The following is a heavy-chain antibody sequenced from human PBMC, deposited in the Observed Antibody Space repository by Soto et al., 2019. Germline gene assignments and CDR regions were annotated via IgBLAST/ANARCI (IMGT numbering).Heavy chain of an antibody. D-gene: IGHD5-12*01. V-gene: IGHV4-30-2*01. CDR2: IYHSGST. CDR3: AAGGGLPRYY. CDR1: GGSISSGGYS. Sequence: QLQLQESGSGLVKPSQTLSLTCAVSGGSISSGGYSWSWIRQPPGKGLEWIGYIYHSGSTYYNPSLKSRVTIAVDRSKSQFSLKLSSVTAADTAVDYCAAGGGLPRYYWGQGTLVTVSS. J-gene: IGHJ4*02.